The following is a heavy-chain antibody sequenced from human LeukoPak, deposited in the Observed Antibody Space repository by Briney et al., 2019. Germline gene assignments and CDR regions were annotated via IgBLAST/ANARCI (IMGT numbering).Heavy chain of an antibody. V-gene: IGHV4-4*07. CDR2: IYSSGST. Sequence: SETLSLTCTVSGGSMTGYYWSWIRQPAGKGLEWIGRIYSSGSTNYNPSLKSRLTISVDTSKNQFSLKVSSVTAADTAVYYCARGRWIAAAGDYYHYGMDVWGQGTTVTVSS. J-gene: IGHJ6*02. CDR3: ARGRWIAAAGDYYHYGMDV. CDR1: GGSMTGYY. D-gene: IGHD6-13*01.